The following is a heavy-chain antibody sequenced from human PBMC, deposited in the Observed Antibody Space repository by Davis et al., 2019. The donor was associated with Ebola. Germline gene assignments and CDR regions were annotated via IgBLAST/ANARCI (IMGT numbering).Heavy chain of an antibody. D-gene: IGHD6-6*01. CDR3: FGRGLLIAAR. CDR1: GDSISSSSYY. J-gene: IGHJ4*02. Sequence: PSETLSLTCTVSGDSISSSSYYWGWIRQPPGKGLEWTASIYHGGSTYYNPSLKSRVTISADRSKSQFSLKLNSVTAADTAMYYCFGRGLLIAARWGQGTLVTVSS. CDR2: IYHGGST. V-gene: IGHV4-39*01.